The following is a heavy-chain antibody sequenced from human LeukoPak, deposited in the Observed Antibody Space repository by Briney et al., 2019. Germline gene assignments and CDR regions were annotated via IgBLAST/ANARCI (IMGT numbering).Heavy chain of an antibody. CDR1: GGSISSYY. V-gene: IGHV4-59*01. CDR3: ARVPYGSGSYYYHGMDV. J-gene: IGHJ6*02. D-gene: IGHD3-10*01. Sequence: PSETLSLTCTVSGGSISSYYWNWIRRPPGKGLEWIGYIYYSGSANYNPSLKSRVTISVDTSKNQFSLKLTFVTAADTAVYYCARVPYGSGSYYYHGMDVWGHGTTVTVSS. CDR2: IYYSGSA.